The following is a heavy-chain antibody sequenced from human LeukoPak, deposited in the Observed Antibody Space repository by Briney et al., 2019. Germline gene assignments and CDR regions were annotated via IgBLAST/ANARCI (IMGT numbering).Heavy chain of an antibody. V-gene: IGHV3-23*01. D-gene: IGHD5-24*01. CDR1: RFMFSSYA. CDR3: AKVSRDGYNYRHYYYYYYMDV. J-gene: IGHJ6*03. Sequence: GGSLRLSCAASRFMFSSYAMSWVRQAPGKGLEWVSGISDSGGSTYYADSVKGRFTISRDNSKNTLYLQMNSLRAEDTAVYYCAKVSRDGYNYRHYYYYYYMDVWGKGTTVTISS. CDR2: ISDSGGST.